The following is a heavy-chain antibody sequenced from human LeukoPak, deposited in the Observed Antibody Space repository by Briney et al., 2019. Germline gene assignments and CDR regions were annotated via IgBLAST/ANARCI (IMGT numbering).Heavy chain of an antibody. D-gene: IGHD2-2*01. CDR1: GYTFTIYD. CDR2: MNTNSGNT. J-gene: IGHJ4*02. V-gene: IGHV1-8*03. CDR3: ARGYCTSTSCHFDY. Sequence: ASVKVSCKASGYTFTIYDINWVRQATGQGLEWMGWMNTNSGNTGYAQKFQGRVTINRNTSISTAYRELSSLRSEDTAVYYCARGYCTSTSCHFDYWGQGTLVTVSS.